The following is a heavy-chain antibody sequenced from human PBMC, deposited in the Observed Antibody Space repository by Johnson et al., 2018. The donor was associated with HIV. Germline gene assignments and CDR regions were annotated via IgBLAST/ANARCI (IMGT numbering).Heavy chain of an antibody. Sequence: VQLVESGGGLVKPGGSLRLSCAASGFTFSNAWMNWVRQAPGKGLEWVGHIKSKTAGGTTDYAGSVKGRFTISRDNSKNTLYLQMNSLRVDDTAIYYCARAYTYGAFDIWGQGTMVTVSS. D-gene: IGHD5-18*01. CDR1: GFTFSNAW. CDR3: ARAYTYGAFDI. J-gene: IGHJ3*02. CDR2: IKSKTAGGTT. V-gene: IGHV3-15*01.